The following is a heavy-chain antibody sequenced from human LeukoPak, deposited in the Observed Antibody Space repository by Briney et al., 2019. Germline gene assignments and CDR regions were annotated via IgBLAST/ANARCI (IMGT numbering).Heavy chain of an antibody. J-gene: IGHJ4*02. D-gene: IGHD5-18*01. CDR1: GFTVSTNY. CDR3: ARGGYNYGPSYFDY. CDR2: IYSGDNT. V-gene: IGHV3-66*01. Sequence: GGSLRLSCAASGFTVSTNYMSWVHQAPGKGLEWVSVIYSGDNTYYADSVKGRFTISRDISKNTLYLQMNSLRAEDTAVYYCARGGYNYGPSYFDYWGQGILVTVS.